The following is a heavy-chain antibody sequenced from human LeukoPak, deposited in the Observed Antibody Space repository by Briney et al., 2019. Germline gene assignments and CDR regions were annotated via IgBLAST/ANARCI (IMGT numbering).Heavy chain of an antibody. J-gene: IGHJ3*01. CDR2: IWFDGSKE. D-gene: IGHD3-22*01. CDR3: ARDLSYSRDDAFDL. V-gene: IGHV3-33*01. Sequence: GGSLRLSCAASGFTFRTFGMHWVRQAPGKGPEWVAVIWFDGSKEYYKDFAKGRFTISRDDAKDSLYLQMSSLRADDTAVYYCARDLSYSRDDAFDLWGQGTMVTVSS. CDR1: GFTFRTFG.